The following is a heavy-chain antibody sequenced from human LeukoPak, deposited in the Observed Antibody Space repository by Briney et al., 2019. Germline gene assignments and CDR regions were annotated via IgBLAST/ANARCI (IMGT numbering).Heavy chain of an antibody. V-gene: IGHV4-30-4*01. CDR1: GGSISSGDYY. Sequence: SQTLSLTCTVSGGSISSGDYYWSWIRQPPGKGLEWIGYIYYSGSTYHNPSLKSRVTISVDTSKNQFSLKLSSVTAADAAVYYCARHSYYYGMDVWGQGTTVTVSS. CDR2: IYYSGST. J-gene: IGHJ6*02. CDR3: ARHSYYYGMDV.